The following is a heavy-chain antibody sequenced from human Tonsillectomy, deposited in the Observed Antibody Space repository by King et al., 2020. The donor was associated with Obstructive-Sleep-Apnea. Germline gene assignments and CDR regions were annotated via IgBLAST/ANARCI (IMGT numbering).Heavy chain of an antibody. J-gene: IGHJ4*02. D-gene: IGHD4-17*01. CDR1: GFTFSNYW. Sequence: VQLVESGGGLVQPGGSLRLSCTVSGFTFSNYWMTWVRQAPGKGLEGVANIKQDGGEKYYVDFVKGRFTISRDNAKNSLYLQMNSLRAEDTAVYYCARDRPRDDYGDLHEVYWGQGTLVTVSS. CDR3: ARDRPRDDYGDLHEVY. CDR2: IKQDGGEK. V-gene: IGHV3-7*01.